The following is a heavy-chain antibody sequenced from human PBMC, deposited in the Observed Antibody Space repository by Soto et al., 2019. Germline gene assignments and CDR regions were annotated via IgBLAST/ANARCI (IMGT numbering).Heavy chain of an antibody. J-gene: IGHJ6*02. V-gene: IGHV3-33*01. D-gene: IGHD2-15*01. CDR1: GFTFSSYG. CDR3: ARVLHYYYYYGMDV. CDR2: IWYDGSNK. Sequence: QVQLVESGGGVVQPGRSLRLSCAASGFTFSSYGMHWVRQAPGKGLEWVAVIWYDGSNKYYADSVKGRFTISRDNSKNTLYLQINSLRAEDTAVYYCARVLHYYYYYGMDVWGQGTTVTVSS.